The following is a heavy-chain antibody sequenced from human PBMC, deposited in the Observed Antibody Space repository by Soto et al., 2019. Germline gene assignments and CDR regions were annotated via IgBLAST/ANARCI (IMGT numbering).Heavy chain of an antibody. CDR2: IKQDGSEK. CDR1: GFTFSSYW. D-gene: IGHD4-4*01. Sequence: GGSLRLSCAASGFTFSSYWMSWVRQAPGKGLEWVANIKQDGSEKYYVESVKGRFTTSRDKAKNSLYLKMNSLRAEDTAVYYCARGGGMTTVTTGHFYYYYMDVWGKGTTVTVSS. V-gene: IGHV3-7*01. J-gene: IGHJ6*03. CDR3: ARGGGMTTVTTGHFYYYYMDV.